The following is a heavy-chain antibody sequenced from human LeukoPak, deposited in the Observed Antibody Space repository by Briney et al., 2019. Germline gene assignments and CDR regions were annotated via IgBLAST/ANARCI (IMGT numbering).Heavy chain of an antibody. Sequence: ETLSLTCAVYGGSFSGYYWSWIRQPPGKGLEWIGEINHSGSTNYNPSLKSRVTISVDTSKNQFSLKLSSVTAADTAVYYCARGRDIVVVVAATGKGINYFDYWGQGTLVTVS. CDR3: ARGRDIVVVVAATGKGINYFDY. CDR1: GGSFSGYY. J-gene: IGHJ4*02. V-gene: IGHV4-34*01. CDR2: INHSGST. D-gene: IGHD2-15*01.